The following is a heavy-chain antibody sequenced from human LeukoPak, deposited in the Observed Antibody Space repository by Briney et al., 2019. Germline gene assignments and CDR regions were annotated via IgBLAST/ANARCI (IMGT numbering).Heavy chain of an antibody. CDR2: MNPNSGNT. J-gene: IGHJ6*02. CDR3: ARDRTANNYYYYYGMDV. CDR1: GYTFTSYD. D-gene: IGHD1/OR15-1a*01. V-gene: IGHV1-8*01. Sequence: ASVKVSCKASGYTFTSYDINWVRQATRQGLEWMGWMNPNSGNTGYAQKFQGRVTMTRNTSISTAYMELSSLRSEDTAVYYCARDRTANNYYYYYGMDVWGQGTTVTVSS.